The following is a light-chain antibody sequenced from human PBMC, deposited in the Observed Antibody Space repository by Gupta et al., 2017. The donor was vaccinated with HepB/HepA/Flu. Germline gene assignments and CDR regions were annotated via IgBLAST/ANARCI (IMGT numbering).Light chain of an antibody. CDR2: AAS. V-gene: IGKV1-39*01. CDR1: QDIRNF. J-gene: IGKJ4*02. CDR3: QHSYNKPLT. Sequence: DIQMTQSPSSLSASVGDRVTITCQASQDIRNFVNWYQQKPGKAPKLLIYAASSLQSGVPSRFSGRRSGTDFTFTISSLQPEDIATYYCQHSYNKPLTFGQGTKVEIK.